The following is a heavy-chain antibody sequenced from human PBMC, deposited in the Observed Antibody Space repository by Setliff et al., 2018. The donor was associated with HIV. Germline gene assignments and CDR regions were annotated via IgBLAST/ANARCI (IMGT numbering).Heavy chain of an antibody. J-gene: IGHJ4*02. CDR1: GGTFSIFS. V-gene: IGHV7-4-1*02. Sequence: VASVKVSCKTSGGTFSIFSITWVRQAPGQGLEWMGWINTDSGTPTYAQAFTGRFGFSLDASVTTTYLHINDLRAEDIGVYYCARDGADYNFRSGTHPFDIWGQGTLVTVSS. D-gene: IGHD3-3*01. CDR2: INTDSGTP. CDR3: ARDGADYNFRSGTHPFDI.